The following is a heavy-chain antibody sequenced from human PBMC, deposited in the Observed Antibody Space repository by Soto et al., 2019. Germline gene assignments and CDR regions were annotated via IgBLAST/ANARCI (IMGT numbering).Heavy chain of an antibody. V-gene: IGHV1-2*02. CDR3: GRIKWGLDYLRGMDV. D-gene: IGHD1-26*01. Sequence: QVQLVQSGAEVRKSGASVKVSCKASGYTFSDYFIQWLRQAPGQGLEWVAWINPKAAATNYAKKFQDRVTVTSDTSFSTAYLELTRLRPDDTALYYCGRIKWGLDYLRGMDVWGQGTAVSVSS. J-gene: IGHJ6*02. CDR2: INPKAAAT. CDR1: GYTFSDYF.